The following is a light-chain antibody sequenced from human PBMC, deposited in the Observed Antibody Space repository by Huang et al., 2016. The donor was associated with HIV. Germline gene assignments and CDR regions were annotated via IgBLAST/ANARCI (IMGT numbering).Light chain of an antibody. CDR3: QQRSDWPPTT. V-gene: IGKV3-11*01. CDR1: QSISNY. CDR2: DAS. Sequence: EIVLTQSPDTLSLSPGERATLSCRASQSISNYLAWYQQKPGQAPRLLIYDASNRATGIPVRFSGSGSGTDFTLTISSLEPDDFAVYYCQQRSDWPPTTFGQGTRLEIK. J-gene: IGKJ5*01.